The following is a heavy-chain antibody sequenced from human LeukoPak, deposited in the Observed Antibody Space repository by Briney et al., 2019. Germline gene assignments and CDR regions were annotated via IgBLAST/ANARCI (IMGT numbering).Heavy chain of an antibody. CDR1: GFTFSSYS. CDR3: AKMRYCSSTSCYSGGHAFDI. Sequence: GGSLRLSCAASGFTFSSYSMNWVRQAPGKGLEWVSAISGSGGSTYYADSVKGRFTISRDNSKNTLYLQMNSLRAEDTAVYYCAKMRYCSSTSCYSGGHAFDIWGQGTMVTVSS. CDR2: ISGSGGST. D-gene: IGHD2-2*02. V-gene: IGHV3-23*01. J-gene: IGHJ3*02.